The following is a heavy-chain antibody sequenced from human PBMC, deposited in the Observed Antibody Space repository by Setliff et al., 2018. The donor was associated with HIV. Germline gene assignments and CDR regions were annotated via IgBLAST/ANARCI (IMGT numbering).Heavy chain of an antibody. CDR3: ARTFGDLKHYNYYYTIDV. V-gene: IGHV4-4*07. D-gene: IGHD3-10*01. J-gene: IGHJ6*02. CDR1: GGSITNFY. CDR2: VHSNGDP. Sequence: SETLSLTCSVSGGSITNFYWHWIRQTAGMRLEWIGRVHSNGDPNYSPSLKSRVTMSVDTSKNQFSLKLSSVTAADTAVYYCARTFGDLKHYNYYYTIDVWGQGTTVTVSS.